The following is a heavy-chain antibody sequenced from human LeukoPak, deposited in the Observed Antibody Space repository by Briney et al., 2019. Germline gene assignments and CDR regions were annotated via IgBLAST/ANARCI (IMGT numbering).Heavy chain of an antibody. J-gene: IGHJ4*02. CDR1: GFTFSSYG. CDR3: ARGVGGSNYDFWSGPNYFDY. Sequence: GGSLRLSCAASGFTFSSYGMHWVRQAPGKGLEWVAVIWYDGSNKYYADSVKGRFTISRDNSKNTLYLQMNSLRAEDTAVYYCARGVGGSNYDFWSGPNYFDYWGQGTLVTVSS. D-gene: IGHD3-3*01. V-gene: IGHV3-33*01. CDR2: IWYDGSNK.